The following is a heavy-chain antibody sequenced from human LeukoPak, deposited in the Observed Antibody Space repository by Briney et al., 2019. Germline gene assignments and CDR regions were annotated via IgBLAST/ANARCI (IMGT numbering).Heavy chain of an antibody. V-gene: IGHV3-33*01. D-gene: IGHD1-26*01. J-gene: IGHJ2*01. CDR1: GFTFSSYG. CDR2: IWYDGSNK. Sequence: PGGSLRLSCAASGFTFSSYGMHWVRQAPGKGLEGVAVIWYDGSNKYYADSVKGRFTISRDNSKNTLYLQMNSLRAEDTAVYYCAELSDGWYFDLWGRGTLVTVSS. CDR3: AELSDGWYFDL.